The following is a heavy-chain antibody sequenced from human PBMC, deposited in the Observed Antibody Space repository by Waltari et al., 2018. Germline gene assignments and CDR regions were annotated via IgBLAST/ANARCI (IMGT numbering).Heavy chain of an antibody. CDR3: ASGLIPYYYYYYMDV. J-gene: IGHJ6*03. CDR2: INPNSGGT. V-gene: IGHV1-2*06. D-gene: IGHD3-16*01. Sequence: QVQLVQSGAEVKKPGASVKVSCKASGYTFTGYYMHWVRQAPGQGLEWMGRINPNSGGTNYAQKFQGRVTMTRDTSISTAYMELSRLRSDDPAVYYCASGLIPYYYYYYMDVWGKGTTVTVSS. CDR1: GYTFTGYY.